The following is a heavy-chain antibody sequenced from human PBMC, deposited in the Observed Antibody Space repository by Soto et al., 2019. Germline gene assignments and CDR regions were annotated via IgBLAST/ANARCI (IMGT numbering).Heavy chain of an antibody. CDR2: INHSGST. CDR3: ARGRPFGYGGPNVDY. CDR1: GGSFSGYY. D-gene: IGHD4-17*01. V-gene: IGHV4-34*01. J-gene: IGHJ4*02. Sequence: SSETLSLTCAVYGGSFSGYYWSWIRQPPGKGLGWIGEINHSGSTNYNPSLKSRVTISVDTSKNQFSLKLSSVTAADTAVYYCARGRPFGYGGPNVDYWGQGTLVTVSS.